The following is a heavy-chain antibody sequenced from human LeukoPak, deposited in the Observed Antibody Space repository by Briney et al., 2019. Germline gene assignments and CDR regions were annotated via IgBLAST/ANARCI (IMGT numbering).Heavy chain of an antibody. V-gene: IGHV1-18*01. CDR3: ARDRPPPLFLYGDYAASYFDY. CDR2: ISAYNGNT. Sequence: GASVKVSCKASGYTFTSYGISWVRQAPGQGLEWMGWISAYNGNTNYAQKLQGRVTMTTDTSTSTAYMELRSLRSDDTAVYYCARDRPPPLFLYGDYAASYFDYWGQGTLVTVSS. CDR1: GYTFTSYG. J-gene: IGHJ4*02. D-gene: IGHD4-17*01.